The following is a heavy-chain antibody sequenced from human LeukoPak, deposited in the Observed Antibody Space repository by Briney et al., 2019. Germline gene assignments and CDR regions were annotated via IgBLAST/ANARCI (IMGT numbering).Heavy chain of an antibody. J-gene: IGHJ6*03. Sequence: GGSLRLSCAASGFTFSSYWMHWVRQVPGKGLVWVSRINSDGSSRSYVDSVMGRFTISRDNAKNTLYLQLDSLRAEDTAVYYCARRVANYYYYYMDVWGKGTTVTISS. CDR1: GFTFSSYW. D-gene: IGHD2-15*01. CDR2: INSDGSSR. CDR3: ARRVANYYYYYMDV. V-gene: IGHV3-74*01.